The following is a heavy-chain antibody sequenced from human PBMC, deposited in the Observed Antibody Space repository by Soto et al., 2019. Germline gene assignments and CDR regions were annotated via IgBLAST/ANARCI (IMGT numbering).Heavy chain of an antibody. D-gene: IGHD4-17*01. CDR1: GGSISSGDYY. Sequence: PSETLSLTCTVSGGSISSGDYYWSWIRQPPGKGLEWIGYIYYSGSTYYNPSLKSRVTMSVDTSKNQFSLKLSSVTAADTAVYYCARHIHYGTTDWFDPWGQGTLVTVSS. J-gene: IGHJ5*02. CDR2: IYYSGST. CDR3: ARHIHYGTTDWFDP. V-gene: IGHV4-30-4*01.